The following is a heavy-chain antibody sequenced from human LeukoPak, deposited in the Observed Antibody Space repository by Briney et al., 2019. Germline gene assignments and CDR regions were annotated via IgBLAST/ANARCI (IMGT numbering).Heavy chain of an antibody. D-gene: IGHD2-2*01. CDR3: ARGYCSSTSCFFFDS. J-gene: IGHJ4*02. CDR1: GYTFTSYD. V-gene: IGHV1-8*01. Sequence: ASVKVSCKASGYTFTSYDINWVRQATGQGLEWMGWMNPNSGNKAYAQKFQGRVTLTRSTSISTAYMELSSLTSEDTAVYHCARGYCSSTSCFFFDSWGQGTPVTVSS. CDR2: MNPNSGNK.